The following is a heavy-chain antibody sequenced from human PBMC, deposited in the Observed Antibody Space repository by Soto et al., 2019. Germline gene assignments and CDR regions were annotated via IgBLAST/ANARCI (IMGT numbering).Heavy chain of an antibody. V-gene: IGHV3-13*01. D-gene: IGHD6-13*01. CDR3: AREFGKGSWSYEGVNYYYGMDV. J-gene: IGHJ6*02. Sequence: PGGSLRLSCAASGFTFSSYDMHWVRQATGKGLEWVSAIGTAGDTYYPGSVKGRFTISRENAKNSLYLQMTSLRAEDTAVYYCAREFGKGSWSYEGVNYYYGMDVWGQGTTVTVSS. CDR1: GFTFSSYD. CDR2: IGTAGDT.